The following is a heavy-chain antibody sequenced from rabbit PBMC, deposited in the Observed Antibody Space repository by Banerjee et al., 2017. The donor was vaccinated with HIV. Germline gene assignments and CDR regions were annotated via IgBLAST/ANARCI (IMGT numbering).Heavy chain of an antibody. CDR3: ARDGGDTGGGYGYFKL. Sequence: QSLEESGGGLVQPEGSLTLTCTASGFSFSSSYYMCWVRQAPGKGLEWIACIYGASNGNAYYANWAKGRFTISKTSSTTVTLQMTSLTAADTASYFCARDGGDTGGGYGYFKLWGPGTLVTVS. CDR1: GFSFSSSYY. D-gene: IGHD8-1*01. V-gene: IGHV1S40*01. CDR2: IYGASNGNA. J-gene: IGHJ4*01.